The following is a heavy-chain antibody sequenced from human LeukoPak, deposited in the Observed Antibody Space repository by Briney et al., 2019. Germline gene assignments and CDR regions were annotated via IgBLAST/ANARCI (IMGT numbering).Heavy chain of an antibody. V-gene: IGHV4-59*01. CDR3: ARGLGATTGGFDY. D-gene: IGHD1-26*01. Sequence: SETLSLTCTVSGGSISSYYWSWIRQPPGKGLEWIGYIYYSGSTNYNPSLKSRVTISVDTSKNQFSLKLSSVTAADTAVYYCARGLGATTGGFDYWGQGTLVTVSS. CDR1: GGSISSYY. J-gene: IGHJ4*02. CDR2: IYYSGST.